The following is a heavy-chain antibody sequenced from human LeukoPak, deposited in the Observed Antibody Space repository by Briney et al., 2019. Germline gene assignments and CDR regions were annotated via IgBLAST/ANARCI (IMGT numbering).Heavy chain of an antibody. CDR3: ARLSVSHGRTEISDY. D-gene: IGHD5-18*01. V-gene: IGHV5-51*01. Sequence: GESLKISCKASGYSFTTYWIGWVRQMPGKGLEWMGIIYPGDSDTRYSPSFQGQVTISADKSISTAYLQWSSLKASDTAMYYCARLSVSHGRTEISDYWGQGTLVTVSS. CDR2: IYPGDSDT. J-gene: IGHJ4*02. CDR1: GYSFTTYW.